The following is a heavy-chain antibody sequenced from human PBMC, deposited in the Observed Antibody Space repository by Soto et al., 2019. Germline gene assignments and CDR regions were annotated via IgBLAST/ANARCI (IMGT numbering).Heavy chain of an antibody. CDR2: IRSKAYGGTT. D-gene: IGHD3-22*01. CDR3: TRDESRGYYDSSGYYPKTDYYYYYGMDV. J-gene: IGHJ6*02. Sequence: PGGSLRLSCTASGFTFGDYAMSWLRQAPGKGLEWVGFIRSKAYGGTTEYAASVKGRFTISRDDSKSIAYLQMNSLKTEDTAVYYCTRDESRGYYDSSGYYPKTDYYYYYGMDVWGQGTTVTVSS. CDR1: GFTFGDYA. V-gene: IGHV3-49*03.